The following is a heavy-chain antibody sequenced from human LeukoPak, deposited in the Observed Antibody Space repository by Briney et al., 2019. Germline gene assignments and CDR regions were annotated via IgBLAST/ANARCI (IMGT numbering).Heavy chain of an antibody. CDR2: MNPNSGNT. CDR3: ARDGQAYYYDRSWFDP. D-gene: IGHD3-22*01. J-gene: IGHJ5*02. Sequence: ASVKVSCKASGYTFTSCDINWVRQATGQGLEWMGWMNPNSGNTGYAQKFQGRVTMTRNTSISTAYMELSSLRSEDTAVYYCARDGQAYYYDRSWFDPWGQGTLVTVSS. V-gene: IGHV1-8*01. CDR1: GYTFTSCD.